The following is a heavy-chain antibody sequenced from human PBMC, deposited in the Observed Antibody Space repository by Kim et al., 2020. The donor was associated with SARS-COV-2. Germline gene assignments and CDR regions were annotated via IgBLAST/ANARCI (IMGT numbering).Heavy chain of an antibody. CDR2: INHSGST. V-gene: IGHV4-34*01. J-gene: IGHJ4*02. D-gene: IGHD6-6*01. Sequence: SETLSLTCAVYGGSFSGYYWSWIRQPPGKGLEWIGEINHSGSTNYNPSLKSRVTISVDTSKNQFSLKLSSVTAADTAVYYCASWRSSSYFDYWGQGTPVTVSS. CDR3: ASWRSSSYFDY. CDR1: GGSFSGYY.